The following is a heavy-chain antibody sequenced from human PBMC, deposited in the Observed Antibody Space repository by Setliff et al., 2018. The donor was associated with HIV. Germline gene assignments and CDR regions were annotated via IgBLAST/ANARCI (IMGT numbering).Heavy chain of an antibody. CDR3: ARFNALLGSSTYYDY. CDR1: EGYITGYY. D-gene: IGHD3-22*01. V-gene: IGHV4-59*01. Sequence: ETLSLTCTVSEGYITGYYWTWIRQPPGRGLEWIGYIFYSGTTKFNPSLKSRAAISVDSSNNQFSLKTTSVTAADTAVYFCARFNALLGSSTYYDYWGPGLLVTVS. CDR2: IFYSGTT. J-gene: IGHJ4*02.